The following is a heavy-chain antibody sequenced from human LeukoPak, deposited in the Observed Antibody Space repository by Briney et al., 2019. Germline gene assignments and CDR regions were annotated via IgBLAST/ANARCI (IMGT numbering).Heavy chain of an antibody. D-gene: IGHD4-17*01. CDR3: ARDHYGDWEWGHDY. CDR1: GFTVSSNY. CDR2: IYSGGST. V-gene: IGHV3-53*01. Sequence: GGSLTLPCAASGFTVSSNYMSWVRQAPGKGLEWVSVIYSGGSTYYADSVKGRFTISRDNSKNTLYLQMNSLRAEDTAVYYCARDHYGDWEWGHDYWGQGTLVTVSS. J-gene: IGHJ4*02.